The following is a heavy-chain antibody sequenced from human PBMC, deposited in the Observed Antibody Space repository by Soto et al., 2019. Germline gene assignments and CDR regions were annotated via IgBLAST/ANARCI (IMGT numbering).Heavy chain of an antibody. CDR2: IIPIFGTG. CDR1: GGTFSSYA. V-gene: IGHV1-69*01. D-gene: IGHD3-22*01. Sequence: QLVQSGAEVKKPGSSVKVSCKASGGTFSSYAISWVRXXXXXXXXXMGGIIPIFGTGNYAQKFQGRVTITADESTSTAYMELSSLKSEDTAVYYCARALRDYYDSSGYYTEPLDYWGQGTLVTVSS. CDR3: ARALRDYYDSSGYYTEPLDY. J-gene: IGHJ4*02.